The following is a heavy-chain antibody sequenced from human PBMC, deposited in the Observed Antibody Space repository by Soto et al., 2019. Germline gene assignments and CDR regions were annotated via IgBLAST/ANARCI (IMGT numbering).Heavy chain of an antibody. CDR3: ARSGITMIDENWFDP. CDR1: GVTFSSYA. CDR2: IIPIFGTA. Sequence: QVQLVQSGAEVKKPGSSVKVSCKTSGVTFSSYAISWVRQAPGQGLAWMGGIIPIFGTANYAQKFQGRVTITADKSTSTAYMELSSLRSEDTAVYYCARSGITMIDENWFDPWGHVTLVTVSS. J-gene: IGHJ5*02. V-gene: IGHV1-69*06. D-gene: IGHD3-22*01.